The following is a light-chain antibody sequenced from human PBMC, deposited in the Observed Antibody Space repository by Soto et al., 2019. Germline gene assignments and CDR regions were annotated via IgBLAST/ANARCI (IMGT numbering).Light chain of an antibody. J-gene: IGLJ2*01. CDR3: ATWDRSLTGEV. CDR2: DSN. V-gene: IGLV1-51*01. CDR1: SSNIGNNY. Sequence: QSVLTQPPSVSAAPGQKVTISCSGSSSNIGNNYVSWFQQLPGTAPKLLIYDSNKQPSGIPDRFSGSKSGTSATLDITGLQTGDEADYYCATWDRSLTGEVFGGGTKLTVL.